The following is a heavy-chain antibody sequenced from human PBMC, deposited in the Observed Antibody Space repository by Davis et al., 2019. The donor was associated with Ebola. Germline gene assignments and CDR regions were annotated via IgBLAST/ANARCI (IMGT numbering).Heavy chain of an antibody. CDR1: GGSFSGYY. Sequence: MPSETLSLTCAVYGGSFSGYYWSWIRQPPGEGLEWIGEVDHSGSTNYNPSFRSRVIVSEDASKNQFSLKLTSVTAADTAVYYCARGGLNWNYPNYWGQGTLVTVSS. J-gene: IGHJ4*02. CDR2: VDHSGST. CDR3: ARGGLNWNYPNY. V-gene: IGHV4-34*01. D-gene: IGHD1-7*01.